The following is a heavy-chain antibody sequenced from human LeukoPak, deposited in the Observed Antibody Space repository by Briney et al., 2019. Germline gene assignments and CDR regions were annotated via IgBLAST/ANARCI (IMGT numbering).Heavy chain of an antibody. CDR3: ARYSHELERPLDDWFDP. V-gene: IGHV4-4*09. CDR1: GGSISSYY. CDR2: IYTSGST. D-gene: IGHD1-1*01. Sequence: SETLSLTCTVSGGSISSYYWSWIRQPPGKGLEWIGYIYTSGSTNYNPSLKSRVTISVDTSKNQFSLKLSSVTAADTAVYYCARYSHELERPLDDWFDPWGQGTLVTVSS. J-gene: IGHJ5*02.